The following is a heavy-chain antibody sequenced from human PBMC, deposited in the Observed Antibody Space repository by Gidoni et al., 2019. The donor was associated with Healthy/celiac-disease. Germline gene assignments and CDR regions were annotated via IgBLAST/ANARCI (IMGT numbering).Heavy chain of an antibody. V-gene: IGHV4-30-4*01. CDR3: ARESLTVTTFLTHWYFDL. D-gene: IGHD4-17*01. J-gene: IGHJ2*01. CDR2: IYYSGST. CDR1: GGPISTGDYY. Sequence: QVQLQESGPGLVMPSQTLSLTCTVSGGPISTGDYYWSWIRQPPGKGLEWIGYIYYSGSTYYNPSLKSRVTISVDTSKNQFSLKLSSVTAADTAVYYCARESLTVTTFLTHWYFDLWGRGTLVTVSS.